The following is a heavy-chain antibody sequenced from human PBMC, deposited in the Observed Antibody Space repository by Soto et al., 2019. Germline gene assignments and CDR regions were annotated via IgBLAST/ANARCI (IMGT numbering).Heavy chain of an antibody. Sequence: QLQLQESGSGLVKPSQTLSLTCAVSGGSISSGGYSWSWIRQPPGKGLEWIGYIYHSGSTYYNPSLKSRVTIAVDRAKNQVALKLSSVTAADTAVYDGARLYSSGWYVDYWGQGTLVTVSS. J-gene: IGHJ4*02. CDR2: IYHSGST. CDR3: ARLYSSGWYVDY. V-gene: IGHV4-30-2*01. CDR1: GGSISSGGYS. D-gene: IGHD6-19*01.